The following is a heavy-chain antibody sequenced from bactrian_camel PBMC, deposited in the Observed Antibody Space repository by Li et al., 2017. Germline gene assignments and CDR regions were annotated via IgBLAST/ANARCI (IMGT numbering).Heavy chain of an antibody. CDR1: GYTYDTFC. Sequence: VQLVESGGGSVQTGGSLTLSCAASGYTYDTFCMGWFRQAPGKEREMVASIYTSTGGGTPRYGDSGKGRFTISQDNAKTTAYLQMDSLKPEDTAVYYCAADLSPYSDCSDRRIGYWGQGTQVTVS. CDR3: AADLSPYSDCSDRRIGY. J-gene: IGHJ6*01. CDR2: IYTSTGGGTP. V-gene: IGHV3S63*01. D-gene: IGHD4*01.